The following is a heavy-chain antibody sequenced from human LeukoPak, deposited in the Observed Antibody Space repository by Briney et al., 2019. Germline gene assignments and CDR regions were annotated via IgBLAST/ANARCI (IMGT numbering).Heavy chain of an antibody. CDR1: GGSISSSSYY. D-gene: IGHD3-9*01. CDR3: ASKYYDILTGYGDY. Sequence: PSETLSLTCTVSGGSISSSSYYWGWIRQPPGKGLEWIGSIYYSGSTYYNPSLKSRVTISVDTSKNQFSLKLSSVTAADTAVYYCASKYYDILTGYGDYWGQGTLVTVSS. V-gene: IGHV4-39*07. CDR2: IYYSGST. J-gene: IGHJ4*02.